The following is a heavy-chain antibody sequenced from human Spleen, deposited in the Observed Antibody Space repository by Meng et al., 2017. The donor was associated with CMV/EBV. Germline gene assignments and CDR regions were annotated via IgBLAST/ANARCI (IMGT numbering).Heavy chain of an antibody. CDR3: ARARPAAAGPVDY. J-gene: IGHJ4*02. D-gene: IGHD6-13*01. CDR2: ISSSSSYI. CDR1: GGSISSGDYY. V-gene: IGHV3-11*06. Sequence: LTCTVSGGSISSGDYYWSWIRQAPGKGLEWVSSISSSSSYIYYADSVKGRFTISRDNAKNSLYLQMNSLRAEDTAVYYCARARPAAAGPVDYWGQGTLVTVSS.